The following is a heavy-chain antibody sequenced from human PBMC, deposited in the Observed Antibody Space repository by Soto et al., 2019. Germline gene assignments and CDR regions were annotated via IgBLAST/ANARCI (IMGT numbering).Heavy chain of an antibody. CDR2: TFYSGST. V-gene: IGHV4-31*03. Sequence: QVQLQESRPGLVKPSQTLSLTCTVSGGSISSGGYYWSWIRQHPGKGLEWIGYTFYSGSTYSNPSLTRRVALSVATSKNQFSLKLSSVTAADTAVYYCARAPGASFDYWGQGTLVTVSS. CDR1: GGSISSGGYY. J-gene: IGHJ4*02. CDR3: ARAPGASFDY.